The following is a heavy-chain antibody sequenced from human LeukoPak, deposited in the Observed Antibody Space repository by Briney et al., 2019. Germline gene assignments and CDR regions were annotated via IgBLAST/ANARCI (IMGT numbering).Heavy chain of an antibody. CDR3: ARHGGPLVYDSSGYYSDY. V-gene: IGHV4-59*08. J-gene: IGHJ4*02. Sequence: SETLSLTCTVSGGPISSYYWSWIRQPPGKGLEWIGYIYYSGSTNYNPSLKSRVTISVDTSKNQFSLKLSSVTAADTAVYYCARHGGPLVYDSSGYYSDYWGQGTLVTVSS. CDR1: GGPISSYY. CDR2: IYYSGST. D-gene: IGHD3-22*01.